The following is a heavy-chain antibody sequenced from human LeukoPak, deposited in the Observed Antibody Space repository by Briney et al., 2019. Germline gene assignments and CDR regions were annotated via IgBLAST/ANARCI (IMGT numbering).Heavy chain of an antibody. Sequence: PGGSLRLSCAASGFTFSNYWMSWVRQAPGKGLEWVANIKEDGSEKYYVDSVKGRFTISRDNAKNSLYLQMNSLRAEDTAVYYCARRYSSGWFYWGQGTLVTVSS. CDR3: ARRYSSGWFY. J-gene: IGHJ4*02. D-gene: IGHD6-19*01. V-gene: IGHV3-7*04. CDR2: IKEDGSEK. CDR1: GFTFSNYW.